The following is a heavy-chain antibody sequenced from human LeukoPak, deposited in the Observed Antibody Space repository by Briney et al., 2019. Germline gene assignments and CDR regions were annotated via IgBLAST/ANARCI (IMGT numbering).Heavy chain of an antibody. Sequence: SETLSLTCTVSGGSISSSSYYWGWIRQPPGKGLEWIGSIYYSGSTYYNPSLKSRVTISVDTSKNQFSLKLSSVTAADTAVYYCARGIAARPFDYWGKGTLVTVSS. CDR2: IYYSGST. CDR3: ARGIAARPFDY. D-gene: IGHD6-6*01. CDR1: GGSISSSSYY. J-gene: IGHJ4*02. V-gene: IGHV4-39*01.